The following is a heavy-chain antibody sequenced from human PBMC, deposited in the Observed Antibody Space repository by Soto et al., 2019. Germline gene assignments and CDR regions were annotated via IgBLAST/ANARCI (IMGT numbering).Heavy chain of an antibody. CDR2: IYHSGST. J-gene: IGHJ4*02. CDR3: ARGGDAYKMGRY. Sequence: SETLSLTCAVSGGSISSSNWWSWVRHPPGKGLEWIGEIYHSGSTNYNPSLKSRVTISVDKSKNQLSLNLSSVSAADTAVYHCARGGDAYKMGRYWGQGTRVTVSS. D-gene: IGHD3-10*01. V-gene: IGHV4-4*02. CDR1: GGSISSSNW.